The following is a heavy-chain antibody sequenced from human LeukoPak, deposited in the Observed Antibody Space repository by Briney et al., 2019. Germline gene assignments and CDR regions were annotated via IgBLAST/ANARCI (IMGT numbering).Heavy chain of an antibody. J-gene: IGHJ4*02. CDR1: GGSIGTNSYY. CDR3: AREGSSSWYEGGFDY. CDR2: INHSGST. Sequence: PSETLSLTCSVSGGSIGTNSYYWGWIRQPPGKGLEWIGEINHSGSTNYNPSLKSRVTISVDTSKNQFSLKLSSVTAADTAVYYCAREGSSSWYEGGFDYWGQGTLVTVSS. V-gene: IGHV4-39*07. D-gene: IGHD6-13*01.